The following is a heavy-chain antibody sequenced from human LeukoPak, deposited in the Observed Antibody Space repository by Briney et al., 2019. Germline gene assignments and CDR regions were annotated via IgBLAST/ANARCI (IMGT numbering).Heavy chain of an antibody. V-gene: IGHV3-21*01. CDR3: ARGEYCSGGSCYPTTFDY. D-gene: IGHD2-15*01. CDR2: ISSCSSYI. J-gene: IGHJ4*02. Sequence: GGSLRLSCAASGFTFSSYSMNWVRQAPGKGLEWVSSISSCSSYIYYADSVKGRFTISRDNAKNSLYLQMNSLRAEDTAVYYCARGEYCSGGSCYPTTFDYWGQGTLVTVSS. CDR1: GFTFSSYS.